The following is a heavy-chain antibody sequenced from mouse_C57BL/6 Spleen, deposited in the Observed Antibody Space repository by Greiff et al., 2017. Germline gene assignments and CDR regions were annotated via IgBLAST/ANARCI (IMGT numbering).Heavy chain of an antibody. D-gene: IGHD1-1*01. CDR1: GYTFTGSW. CDR3: ARPGYYGSSDHFDD. Sequence: QVQLQQSGAELMTPGASVQLSCKATGYTFTGSWIEWVKQRPGHGLAWIGEIFPGSGSTNYNEQFKGKATFTADTSSNTAYMQLSSLTPADSAIYYGARPGYYGSSDHFDDWGQGTTRTVAA. V-gene: IGHV1-9*01. J-gene: IGHJ2*01. CDR2: IFPGSGST.